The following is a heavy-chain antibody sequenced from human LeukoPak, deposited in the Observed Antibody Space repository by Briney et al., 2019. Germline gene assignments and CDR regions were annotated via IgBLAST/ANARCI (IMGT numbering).Heavy chain of an antibody. CDR3: ARDSFRYYDSSDNYYFDY. Sequence: GGSLRLSCAAPGFTFSSYSMNWVRQAPGKGLEWVSYISSSSSTIYYADSVKGRFTISRDNAKNSLYLQMNSLRDEDTAVYYCARDSFRYYDSSDNYYFDYWGQGTLVTVSS. D-gene: IGHD3-22*01. CDR2: ISSSSSTI. CDR1: GFTFSSYS. J-gene: IGHJ4*02. V-gene: IGHV3-48*02.